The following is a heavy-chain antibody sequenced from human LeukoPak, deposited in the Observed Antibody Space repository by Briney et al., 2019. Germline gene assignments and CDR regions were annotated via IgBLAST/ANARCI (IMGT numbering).Heavy chain of an antibody. CDR3: ARGPDILTGYYPTAWFDP. D-gene: IGHD3-9*01. Sequence: ASVKVSCKASGCTFSTYEISWVRQAPGQGLEWMGWISAYNGNTNYAQKLQGRVTMTTDTSTSTAYMELRSLRSDDTAVYYCARGPDILTGYYPTAWFDPWGQGTLVTVSS. V-gene: IGHV1-18*04. CDR2: ISAYNGNT. J-gene: IGHJ5*02. CDR1: GCTFSTYE.